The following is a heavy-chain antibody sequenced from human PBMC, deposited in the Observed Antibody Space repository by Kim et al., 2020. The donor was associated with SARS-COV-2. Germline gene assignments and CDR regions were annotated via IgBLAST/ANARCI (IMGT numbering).Heavy chain of an antibody. D-gene: IGHD6-19*01. CDR1: GGSLSSSSYY. Sequence: SETLSLTCTVSGGSLSSSSYYWGWIRQPPGKGLEWIGTAYYIGNTYYNPSLKSRVTISVDTSKNQFSLKLGSVTAADTAVYYCARPPRYGSVWYGALYY. J-gene: IGHJ6*01. CDR2: AYYIGNT. CDR3: ARPPRYGSVWYGALYY. V-gene: IGHV4-39*01.